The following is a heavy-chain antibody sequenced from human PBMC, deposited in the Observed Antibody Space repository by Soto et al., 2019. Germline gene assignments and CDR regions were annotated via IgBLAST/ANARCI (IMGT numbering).Heavy chain of an antibody. V-gene: IGHV1-69*13. CDR2: IIPIFGTA. D-gene: IGHD2-8*01. CDR1: GGTFSSYA. Sequence: SVKVSCKASGGTFSSYAISWVRQAPGQGLEWMGGIIPIFGTANYAQKFQGRVTITADESTSTAYMELSRLRSEDTAVYYCARDTNGTGGVDWFDPWGQGTLVTVSS. J-gene: IGHJ5*02. CDR3: ARDTNGTGGVDWFDP.